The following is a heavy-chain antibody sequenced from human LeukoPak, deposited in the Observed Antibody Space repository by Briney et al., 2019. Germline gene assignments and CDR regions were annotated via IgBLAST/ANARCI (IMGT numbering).Heavy chain of an antibody. J-gene: IGHJ3*02. V-gene: IGHV4-4*07. CDR1: GGSISSYY. Sequence: PSETLSLTCTVSGGSISSYYWSWIRQPAGKGLEWIGRIYTSGSTNYNPSLKSRVTMSVDTSKNQFSLKLSSVTAADTAVYYCARGRDYVWGSYRPDAFDIWGPGTMVTVSS. CDR2: IYTSGST. D-gene: IGHD3-16*02. CDR3: ARGRDYVWGSYRPDAFDI.